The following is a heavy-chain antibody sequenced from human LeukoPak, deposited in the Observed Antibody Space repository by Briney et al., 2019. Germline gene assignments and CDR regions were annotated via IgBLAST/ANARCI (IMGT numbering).Heavy chain of an antibody. J-gene: IGHJ4*02. D-gene: IGHD1-26*01. CDR2: IYPGDSDT. V-gene: IGHV5-51*01. Sequence: RGESLKISCKGSGYSFTSYWIGWVRQMPGKGLEWMGIIYPGDSDTRCSPSFQGQVTISSDKSISTAYLQWSSLKASDTAMYYCARFKGSYYFSFDYWGQGTLVTVSS. CDR1: GYSFTSYW. CDR3: ARFKGSYYFSFDY.